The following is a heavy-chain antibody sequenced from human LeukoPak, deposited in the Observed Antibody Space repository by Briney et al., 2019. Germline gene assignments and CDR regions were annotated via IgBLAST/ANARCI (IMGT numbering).Heavy chain of an antibody. V-gene: IGHV4-61*09. CDR3: ARRFAGWIHHFDY. D-gene: IGHD5-18*01. J-gene: IGHJ4*02. CDR2: INHSGST. Sequence: SQTLSLTCTVSGGSISSGSYYWSWIRQPAGKGLEWIGEINHSGSTNYNPSLKSRVTISVDTSKNQFSLKLSSVTAADTAVYYCARRFAGWIHHFDYWGQGTLVTVSS. CDR1: GGSISSGSYY.